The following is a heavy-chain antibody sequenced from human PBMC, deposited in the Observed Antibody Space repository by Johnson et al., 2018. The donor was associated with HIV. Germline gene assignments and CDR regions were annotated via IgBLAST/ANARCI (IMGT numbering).Heavy chain of an antibody. J-gene: IGHJ3*02. CDR1: GFTFDDYA. D-gene: IGHD3-10*01. CDR3: AKDSSVLLCFDI. V-gene: IGHV3-9*01. CDR2: ISWNSGSI. Sequence: QLVESGGGLVQPGRSLRLSCAASGFTFDDYAMHWVRQAPGKGLEWVSGISWNSGSIGYADSVKGRFTISRDNSKNTLYLQMNSLRAEDTAVYYCAKDSSVLLCFDIWGQGTMVTVSS.